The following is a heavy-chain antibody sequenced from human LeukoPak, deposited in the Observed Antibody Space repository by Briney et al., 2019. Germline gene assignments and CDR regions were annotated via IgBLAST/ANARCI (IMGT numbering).Heavy chain of an antibody. CDR1: GGSISSSSYY. V-gene: IGHV4-39*07. Sequence: AETPSLTCTVSGGSISSSSYYWGWIRQPPGKGLEWIGSIYYSGSTYYNPSLKSRVTISVDTSKNQFSLKLSSVTAADTAVYYCARGLMITFGGVITPDYWGQGTLVTVSS. CDR3: ARGLMITFGGVITPDY. J-gene: IGHJ4*02. D-gene: IGHD3-16*02. CDR2: IYYSGST.